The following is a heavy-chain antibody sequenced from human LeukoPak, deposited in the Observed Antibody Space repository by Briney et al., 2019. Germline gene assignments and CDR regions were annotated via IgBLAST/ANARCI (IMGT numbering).Heavy chain of an antibody. V-gene: IGHV3-21*01. CDR1: GFTFSSYE. CDR2: ISSSSSYI. D-gene: IGHD2-2*01. J-gene: IGHJ4*02. CDR3: ARQDRKGGSIDY. Sequence: GGSLRLSCAASGFTFSSYEMNWVRQAPGKGLEWVSSISSSSSYIYYADSVKGRFTISRDNAKNSLYLQMNSLRAEDTAVYYCARQDRKGGSIDYWGQGTLVTVSS.